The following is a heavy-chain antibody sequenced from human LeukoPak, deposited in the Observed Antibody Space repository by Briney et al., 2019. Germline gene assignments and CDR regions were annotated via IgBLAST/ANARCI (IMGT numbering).Heavy chain of an antibody. CDR3: ARERAVAGTRWFDP. Sequence: GGSLRLSCAASGFTFSSYAMSWVRQAPGKGLEWVSSISGTGDTTYYADSVKGRFTISRDNSKNTLYLQMNSLRAEDTAVYYCARERAVAGTRWFDPWGQGTLVTVSS. J-gene: IGHJ5*02. CDR1: GFTFSSYA. CDR2: ISGTGDTT. D-gene: IGHD6-19*01. V-gene: IGHV3-23*01.